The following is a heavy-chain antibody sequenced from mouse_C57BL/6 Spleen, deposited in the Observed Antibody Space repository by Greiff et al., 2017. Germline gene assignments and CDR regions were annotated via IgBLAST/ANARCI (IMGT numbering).Heavy chain of an antibody. CDR1: GYAFSSYW. J-gene: IGHJ3*01. CDR2: IYPGDGDT. CDR3: ASRAEDYYGSGGFAY. Sequence: VQGVESGAELVKPGASVKISCKASGYAFSSYWMNWVKQRPGKGLEWIGQIYPGDGDTNYNGKFKGKATLTADKSSSTAYMQLSSLTSEDSAVXFWASRAEDYYGSGGFAYWGQGTLVTVSA. V-gene: IGHV1-80*01. D-gene: IGHD1-1*01.